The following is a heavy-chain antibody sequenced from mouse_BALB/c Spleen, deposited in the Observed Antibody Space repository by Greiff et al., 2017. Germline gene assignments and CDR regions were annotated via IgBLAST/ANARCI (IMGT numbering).Heavy chain of an antibody. CDR1: GYAFSSSW. CDR3: ARERGNYAMDY. J-gene: IGHJ4*01. V-gene: IGHV1-82*01. Sequence: QVHVKQSGPELVKPGASVKISCKASGYAFSSSWMNWVKQRPGQGLEWIGRIYPGDGDTNYNGKFKGKATLTADKSSSTAYMQLSSLTSVDSAVYFCARERGNYAMDYWGQGTSVTVSS. CDR2: IYPGDGDT.